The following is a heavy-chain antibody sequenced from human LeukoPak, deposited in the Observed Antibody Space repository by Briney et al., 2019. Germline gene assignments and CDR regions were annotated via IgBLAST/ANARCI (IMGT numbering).Heavy chain of an antibody. CDR3: AREIPNAFDI. J-gene: IGHJ3*02. Sequence: PGRSLRLSCAASGFIFSNYGMHWVRQAPGKGLEWVAVVSRDGISKYYPDSVRGRFTISRDNSKNTLYLEVNSLRSEDTAVFYCAREIPNAFDIWGQGTMVTVSS. CDR1: GFIFSNYG. CDR2: VSRDGISK. V-gene: IGHV3-30*03.